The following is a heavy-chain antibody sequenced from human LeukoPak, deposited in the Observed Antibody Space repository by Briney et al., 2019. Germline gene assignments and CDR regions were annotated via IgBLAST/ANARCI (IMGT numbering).Heavy chain of an antibody. J-gene: IGHJ3*02. V-gene: IGHV4-39*07. Sequence: PSETLSLTCTVSGGSISSSSYYWGWIRQPPGKGLEWIGSIYYSGSTYYNPSLKSRVTISVDTSKNQFSLKLSSVTAADTAVYYCARERTVGATVRPDAFDIWGQGTMVTVSS. CDR3: ARERTVGATVRPDAFDI. D-gene: IGHD1-26*01. CDR1: GGSISSSSYY. CDR2: IYYSGST.